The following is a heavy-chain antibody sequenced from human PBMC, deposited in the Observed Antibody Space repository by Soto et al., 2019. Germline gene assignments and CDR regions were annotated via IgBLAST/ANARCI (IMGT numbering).Heavy chain of an antibody. CDR1: GFSVTNTY. D-gene: IGHD4-4*01. CDR3: ARTRLQYRELVS. J-gene: IGHJ5*02. V-gene: IGHV3-53*01. Sequence: GGSLRLSCAASGFSVTNTYMHWVRQAPGKGLEWVSVTSGPGVTYYADSVKGRIALSRDTSQNTMYLHMRNLRADDTAVYYCARTRLQYRELVSWGQGTLVTVSS. CDR2: TSGPGVT.